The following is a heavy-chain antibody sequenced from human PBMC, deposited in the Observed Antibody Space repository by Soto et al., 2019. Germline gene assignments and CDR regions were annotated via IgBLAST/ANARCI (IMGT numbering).Heavy chain of an antibody. J-gene: IGHJ4*02. CDR2: INSDGSGT. D-gene: IGHD2-8*01. CDR1: GITFSSYW. Sequence: PGGSVRLSCAASGITFSSYWMHWVRQAPGEGLVGVSGINSDGSGTRYVDSVKGRFTISRDNAKNTLYLQMNSLRAEDTAVYYCANFGSGVPYWGQGTVVTVSS. V-gene: IGHV3-74*01. CDR3: ANFGSGVPY.